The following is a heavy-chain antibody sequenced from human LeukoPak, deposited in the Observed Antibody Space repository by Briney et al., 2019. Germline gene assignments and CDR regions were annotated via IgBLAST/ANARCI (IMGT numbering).Heavy chain of an antibody. CDR2: MYLSGTT. J-gene: IGHJ4*02. D-gene: IGHD3-22*01. CDR1: GDSINSLDL. Sequence: SETLSLTCTVSGDSINSLDLWSWVCQPPGKGLEWIGEMYLSGTTHSNPSVKSRVTISIDKSKNQFFLNLSSVTAADTAVYYCAGLVGRYSSGLYYYYFDYWGQGTLVTVSS. CDR3: AGLVGRYSSGLYYYYFDY. V-gene: IGHV4-4*02.